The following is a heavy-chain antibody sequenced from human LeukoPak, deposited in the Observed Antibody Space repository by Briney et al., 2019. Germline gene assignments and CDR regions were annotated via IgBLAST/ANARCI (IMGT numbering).Heavy chain of an antibody. D-gene: IGHD6-19*01. CDR2: IYYSGST. V-gene: IGHV4-59*01. Sequence: SETLSLTCTVSGGSISSYYWSWIRQPPGKGLEWIGYIYYSGSTNYNPSLKSRVTISVDTSKNQFSLKLSSVTAADTAVYYCARDSSGWGDPYSSSMALDYWGQGTLVTVSS. CDR1: GGSISSYY. CDR3: ARDSSGWGDPYSSSMALDY. J-gene: IGHJ4*02.